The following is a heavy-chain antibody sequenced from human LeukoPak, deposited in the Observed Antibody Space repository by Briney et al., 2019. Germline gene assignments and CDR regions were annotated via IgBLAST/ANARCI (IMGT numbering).Heavy chain of an antibody. D-gene: IGHD1-26*01. CDR2: IYPSDSDT. CDR3: ARLTSSGSCQFDY. Sequence: GESLKISCKASGYSFTSYWIGWVRQMPGKGLEWMGIIYPSDSDTTYSPSFRGQVTISADKSISTAYLQWSSLRASDTAMYYCARLTSSGSCQFDYWGQGTLVTVSS. J-gene: IGHJ4*02. V-gene: IGHV5-51*01. CDR1: GYSFTSYW.